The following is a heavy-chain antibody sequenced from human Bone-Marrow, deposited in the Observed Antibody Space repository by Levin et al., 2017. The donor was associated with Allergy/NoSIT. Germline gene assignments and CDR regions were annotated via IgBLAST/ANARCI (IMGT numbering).Heavy chain of an antibody. D-gene: IGHD2-2*01. J-gene: IGHJ4*02. CDR3: GRDGSFYCSSTSCYGPFDY. CDR1: GYIFTDYY. V-gene: IGHV1-2*06. Sequence: ASVKVSCKASGYIFTDYYMNWVRQAPGQGLEWMGRINPSSGDTTYTQKFQGRVTMTGDTSTSTAYMELIRLRSDDTAVYYCGRDGSFYCSSTSCYGPFDYWGQGALVTVSS. CDR2: INPSSGDT.